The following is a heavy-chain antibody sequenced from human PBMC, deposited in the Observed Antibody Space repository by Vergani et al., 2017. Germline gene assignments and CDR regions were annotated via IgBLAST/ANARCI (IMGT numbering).Heavy chain of an antibody. Sequence: QIHLVQSGAEVQEPGASVKVSCRASGYTFTSYGIIWVRQAPGQGLEWMGWISCYNGHTNYAQKFQDRVTMTIDTSTTTAYMELRSLRSDDTAVYYCAGGCGPRKFNWGCEDGFDPWGQGTLVTVSS. V-gene: IGHV1-18*01. D-gene: IGHD7-27*01. CDR2: ISCYNGHT. J-gene: IGHJ5*02. CDR3: AGGCGPRKFNWGCEDGFDP. CDR1: GYTFTSYG.